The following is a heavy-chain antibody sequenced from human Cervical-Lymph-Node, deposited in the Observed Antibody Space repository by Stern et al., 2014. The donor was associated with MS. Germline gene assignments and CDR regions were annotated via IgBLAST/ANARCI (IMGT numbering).Heavy chain of an antibody. CDR2: IYYSGTT. Sequence: VQLVESGPGLVKPSQTLSLTCSVSGDAISSGGYYWTWIRQHPGEGLEWIGYIYYSGTTYYNPSLMSRATISLDTSKNQFSLSLTSVTAADTAIYYCARDRGRGHWENWFDPWGQGALVTVSS. V-gene: IGHV4-31*03. CDR3: ARDRGRGHWENWFDP. CDR1: GDAISSGGYY. J-gene: IGHJ5*02. D-gene: IGHD3-16*01.